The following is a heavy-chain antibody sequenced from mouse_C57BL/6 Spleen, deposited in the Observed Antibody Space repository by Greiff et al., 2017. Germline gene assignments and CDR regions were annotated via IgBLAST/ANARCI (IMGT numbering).Heavy chain of an antibody. V-gene: IGHV1-80*01. CDR3: TSWVLLRFHSFDY. CDR2: IYPGDGDT. J-gene: IGHJ2*01. D-gene: IGHD1-1*01. Sequence: VQLQQSGAELVKPGASVKISCKASGYAFSSYWMNWVKQRPGKGLEWIGQIYPGDGDTNYNGKFKGKATLTADKSSSTAYMQLSSLTSEDSAVYFCTSWVLLRFHSFDYWGQGTTLTVSS. CDR1: GYAFSSYW.